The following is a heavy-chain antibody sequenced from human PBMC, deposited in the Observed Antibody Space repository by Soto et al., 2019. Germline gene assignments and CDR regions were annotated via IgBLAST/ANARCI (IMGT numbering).Heavy chain of an antibody. CDR3: ARQPRRGDSSGWYVGSDY. CDR1: GYTFTSYD. J-gene: IGHJ4*02. D-gene: IGHD6-19*01. V-gene: IGHV1-8*02. Sequence: QVQLVQSGAEVKKPGASVKVSCTASGYTFTSYDINWVRQSTGQGLEWMGWMNPNSGNTGYAQKFQGRVTMTRNTSISTAYMELSSLRSEDTAVYYCARQPRRGDSSGWYVGSDYWGQGTLVTVSS. CDR2: MNPNSGNT.